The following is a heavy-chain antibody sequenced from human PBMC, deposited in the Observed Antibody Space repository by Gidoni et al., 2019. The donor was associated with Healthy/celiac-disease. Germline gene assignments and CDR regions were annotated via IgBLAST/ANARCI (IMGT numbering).Heavy chain of an antibody. D-gene: IGHD6-13*01. V-gene: IGHV4-34*01. J-gene: IGHJ5*02. CDR3: ARGPGYSSSWNWFDP. CDR2: INNSGST. Sequence: QVQLHQWGAGRLKLSETLSLTCPVYGGSFRGYYWRGIRQPPGKGLEGIVEINNSGSTNYNPSLKSRVTISVDTSKNQFSLKLSSVTAADTAVYYCARGPGYSSSWNWFDPWGQGTLVTVSS. CDR1: GGSFRGYY.